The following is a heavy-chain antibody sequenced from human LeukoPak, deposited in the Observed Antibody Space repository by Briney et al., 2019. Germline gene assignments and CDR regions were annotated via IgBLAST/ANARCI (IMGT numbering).Heavy chain of an antibody. CDR1: GYSFTNYW. J-gene: IGHJ3*02. CDR2: IDPSDSYT. D-gene: IGHD1-1*01. V-gene: IGHV5-10-1*01. CDR3: ARRPTSGTTTAFDI. Sequence: GESLKISCKGSGYSFTNYWISWVRQMPGKGLEWMGTIDPSDSYTNYSPSFQGHVTISADKSINTAYLQWSSLKASDTAMYYCARRPTSGTTTAFDIWGQGTMVTVSS.